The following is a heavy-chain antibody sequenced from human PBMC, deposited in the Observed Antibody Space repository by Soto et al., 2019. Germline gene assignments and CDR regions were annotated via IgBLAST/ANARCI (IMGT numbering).Heavy chain of an antibody. CDR1: GYSISSGYY. D-gene: IGHD2-15*01. J-gene: IGHJ4*02. CDR2: IYHSGST. CDR3: ARDHPDCSSGSCYSGYFDY. Sequence: SETLSLTCAVSGYSISSGYYWGWIRQPPGKGLEWIGSIYHSGSTYYNPSLKSRVTISVDTSKNQFSLKLSSVTAADTAVYYCARDHPDCSSGSCYSGYFDYWGQGTLVTVSS. V-gene: IGHV4-38-2*02.